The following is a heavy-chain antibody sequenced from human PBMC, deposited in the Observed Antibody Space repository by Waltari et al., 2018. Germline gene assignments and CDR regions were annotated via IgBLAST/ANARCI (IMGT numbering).Heavy chain of an antibody. CDR1: GGSFSGYY. D-gene: IGHD1-26*01. V-gene: IGHV4-34*01. Sequence: QVQLQQWGAGLLKPSETLSLTCAVYGGSFSGYYWSWIRQPPGKGLEWIGEINHSGSTNYNPSLKSRVTISVDTSKNQFSLKLSSVTAADTAVYYCARGGVGATTLRYWGQGTLVTVSS. CDR2: INHSGST. J-gene: IGHJ4*02. CDR3: ARGGVGATTLRY.